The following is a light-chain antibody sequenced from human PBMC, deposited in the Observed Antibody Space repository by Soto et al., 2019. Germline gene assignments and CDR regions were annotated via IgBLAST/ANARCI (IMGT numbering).Light chain of an antibody. CDR1: QDIKNS. Sequence: DIQMTQSKSSLSASVGDRVIITCQASQDIKNSLNWYQQKPGKAPKLVIFDASNLETGVPSRFSGSGSGTDFTFTISSLQPEDFATYYCQQYDTFPLLFGPGTKLDIK. V-gene: IGKV1-33*01. CDR2: DAS. CDR3: QQYDTFPLL. J-gene: IGKJ3*01.